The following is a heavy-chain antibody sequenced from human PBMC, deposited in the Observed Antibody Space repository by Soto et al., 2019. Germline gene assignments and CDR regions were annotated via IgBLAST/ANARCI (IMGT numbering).Heavy chain of an antibody. V-gene: IGHV2-5*01. D-gene: IGHD3-10*01. CDR3: AHTNGDGFYYYYYGMDV. CDR2: IYWNDDK. J-gene: IGHJ6*02. CDR1: GFSLSTSGVG. Sequence: SGPTLVNPTQTLTLTCTFSGFSLSTSGVGVGWIRQPPGKALEWLALIYWNDDKRYSPSLKSRLTITKDTSKNQVVLTMTNMDPVDTATYYCAHTNGDGFYYYYYGMDVWGQGTTVTVSS.